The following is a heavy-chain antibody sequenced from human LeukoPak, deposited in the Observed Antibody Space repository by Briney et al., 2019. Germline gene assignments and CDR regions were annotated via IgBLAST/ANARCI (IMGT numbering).Heavy chain of an antibody. J-gene: IGHJ4*02. D-gene: IGHD2-2*01. CDR1: GFTFSSYG. V-gene: IGHV3-30*02. CDR2: IRYDGSNK. Sequence: QPGGSLRLSCAASGFTFSSYGMHWVRQAPGKGLEWVAFIRYDGSNKCYADSVKGRFTISRDNSKNTLYLQMNSLRAEDTAVYYCAKFGYCSSTSCRPFDYWGQGTLVTVSS. CDR3: AKFGYCSSTSCRPFDY.